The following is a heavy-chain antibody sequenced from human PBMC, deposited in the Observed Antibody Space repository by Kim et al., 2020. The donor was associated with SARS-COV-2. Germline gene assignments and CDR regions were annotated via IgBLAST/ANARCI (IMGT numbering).Heavy chain of an antibody. CDR2: IYYSGST. Sequence: SETLSLTCTVSGGSISSYYWSWIRQPPGKGLEWIGYIYYSGSTNYNPSLKSRVTISVDTSKNQFSLKLSSVTAADTAVYYCARHRYQPLPHLWGQGTLVTVSS. CDR3: ARHRYQPLPHL. V-gene: IGHV4-59*08. J-gene: IGHJ4*02. CDR1: GGSISSYY. D-gene: IGHD2-2*01.